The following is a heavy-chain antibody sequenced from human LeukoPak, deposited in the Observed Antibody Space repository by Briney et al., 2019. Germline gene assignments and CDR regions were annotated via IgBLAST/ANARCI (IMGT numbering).Heavy chain of an antibody. CDR3: AKAANSGSYSSYFDY. D-gene: IGHD1-26*01. CDR1: GFTFSSYD. CDR2: IGTAGDT. J-gene: IGHJ4*02. Sequence: GGSLRLSCAASGFTFSSYDMHWVRQATVKGLEWVSAIGTAGDTYYADSVKGRFTISRDNSKNTLYLQMNSLRAEDTAVYYCAKAANSGSYSSYFDYWGQGTLVTVSS. V-gene: IGHV3-13*01.